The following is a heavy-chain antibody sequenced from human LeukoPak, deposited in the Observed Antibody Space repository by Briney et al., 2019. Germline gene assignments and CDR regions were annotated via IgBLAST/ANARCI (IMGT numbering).Heavy chain of an antibody. V-gene: IGHV3-7*01. CDR2: INQDATEK. CDR1: GFSFTTYW. CDR3: ASGIRERGFDY. J-gene: IGHJ4*02. Sequence: GGSLRLSCAASGFSFTTYWMSWVRQAPGKGLEWVANINQDATEKHYVDSVKGRFTISRDNAKNSLFLQMNSLRAEDTAVYFCASGIRERGFDYWGQGTLVTVSS. D-gene: IGHD1-1*01.